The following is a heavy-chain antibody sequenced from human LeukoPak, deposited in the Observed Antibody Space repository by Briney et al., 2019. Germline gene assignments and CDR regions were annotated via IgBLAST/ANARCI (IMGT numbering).Heavy chain of an antibody. CDR2: ISAYNGNT. V-gene: IGHV1-18*01. CDR1: GYTFTNYA. CDR3: ARHVVVYYDSRDSNWFDP. J-gene: IGHJ5*02. Sequence: ASVKVSCKTSGYTFTNYALTWVRQAPGQGLEWMGWISAYNGNTNYAQSFQGRVTMTTDTSTTTAYMELRSLRYDDTAVYYCARHVVVYYDSRDSNWFDPWGQGTLVTVSS. D-gene: IGHD3-16*01.